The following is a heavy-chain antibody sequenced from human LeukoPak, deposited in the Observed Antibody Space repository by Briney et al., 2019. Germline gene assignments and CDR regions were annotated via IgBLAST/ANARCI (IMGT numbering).Heavy chain of an antibody. Sequence: ASVKVSCKASGYTFTSYYMHWVRQAPGQGLEWMGIINPSGGSTSYAQKFQGRATMTRDTSTSTVYMELSSLRSEDTAVYYCARDLSHYDSSGYPNYWGQGTLVTVSS. V-gene: IGHV1-46*01. J-gene: IGHJ4*02. CDR3: ARDLSHYDSSGYPNY. CDR1: GYTFTSYY. CDR2: INPSGGST. D-gene: IGHD3-22*01.